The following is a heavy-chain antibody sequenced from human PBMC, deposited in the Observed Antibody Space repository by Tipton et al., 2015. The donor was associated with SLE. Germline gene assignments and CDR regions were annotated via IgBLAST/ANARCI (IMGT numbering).Heavy chain of an antibody. CDR2: ISSSGSYI. Sequence: SLRLSCAASGFTFSSYSMNWVRQAPGKGLEWVSSISSSGSYIYYADSAKGRFTISRDNAKNSLYLQMNSLRAEDTAVYYCARDQGIVVPDAFDIWGQGTMVTVSS. CDR1: GFTFSSYS. V-gene: IGHV3-21*01. J-gene: IGHJ3*02. CDR3: ARDQGIVVPDAFDI. D-gene: IGHD3-22*01.